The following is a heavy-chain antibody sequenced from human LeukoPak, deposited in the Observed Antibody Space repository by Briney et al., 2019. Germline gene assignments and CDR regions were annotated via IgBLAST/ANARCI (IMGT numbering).Heavy chain of an antibody. D-gene: IGHD6-13*01. Sequence: GGSLRLSCAASGFTFSDYYMSWIRQAPGKGLEWVSYISSSGSTIYYADSVKGRFTISRDNSKNTLYLQMNSLRAEDTAVYYCAKGGYSSSWYPFDYWGQGTLVTVSS. J-gene: IGHJ4*02. CDR2: ISSSGSTI. V-gene: IGHV3-11*01. CDR1: GFTFSDYY. CDR3: AKGGYSSSWYPFDY.